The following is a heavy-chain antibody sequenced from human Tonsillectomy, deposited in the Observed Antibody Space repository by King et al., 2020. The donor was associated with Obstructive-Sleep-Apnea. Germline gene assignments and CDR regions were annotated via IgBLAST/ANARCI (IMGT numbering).Heavy chain of an antibody. CDR1: GFTFRSYA. CDR3: AKDIINYDSLTGPVDY. D-gene: IGHD3-9*01. V-gene: IGHV3-23*04. J-gene: IGHJ4*02. CDR2: ISGSCGGS. Sequence: VQLVESGGGLVQPGGSLRLSCAGSGFTFRSYAMSCVRQAPGKGLVWGSGISGSCGGSYYADSVMGRFTISRDNSKNTLYLQMNSLRAEDTAVYYCAKDIINYDSLTGPVDYWGQGTLVTVSS.